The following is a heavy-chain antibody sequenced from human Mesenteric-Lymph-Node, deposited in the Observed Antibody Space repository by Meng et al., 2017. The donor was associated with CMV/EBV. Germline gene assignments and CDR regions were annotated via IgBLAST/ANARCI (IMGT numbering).Heavy chain of an antibody. CDR1: GYTFTSYY. J-gene: IGHJ6*02. D-gene: IGHD2-2*01. V-gene: IGHV1-46*01. Sequence: ASVKVSCKASGYTFTSYYMHWVRQAPGQGLEWMGIINPSGGSISYAQKYQGRVTMTRDTSTSTVYMELSSLRSEDTAVYYCARETILLPFIVVVPAATVDGMDVWGQGTTVTVSS. CDR3: ARETILLPFIVVVPAATVDGMDV. CDR2: INPSGGSI.